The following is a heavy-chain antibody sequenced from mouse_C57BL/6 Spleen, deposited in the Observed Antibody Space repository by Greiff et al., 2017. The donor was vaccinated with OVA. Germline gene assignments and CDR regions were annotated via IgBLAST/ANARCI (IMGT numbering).Heavy chain of an antibody. D-gene: IGHD1-1*01. CDR3: ARTYYYGEGYFDV. J-gene: IGHJ1*03. Sequence: DVMLVESGGGLVKPGGSLKLSCAASGFTFSDYGMHWVRQAPEKGLEWVAYISSGSSTIYYADTVKGRFTISRDNAKNTLFLQMTSLRSEDTAMYYCARTYYYGEGYFDVWGTGTTVTGAS. CDR1: GFTFSDYG. V-gene: IGHV5-17*01. CDR2: ISSGSSTI.